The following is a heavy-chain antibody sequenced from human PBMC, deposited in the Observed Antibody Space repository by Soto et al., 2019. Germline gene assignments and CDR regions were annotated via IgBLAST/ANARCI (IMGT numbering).Heavy chain of an antibody. V-gene: IGHV4-34*01. J-gene: IGHJ5*02. Sequence: SETLSLTCAVYGGSFSGYYWSWIRQPPGKGLEWIGEINHSGSTNYNPSLKSRVTISVDTSKNQFSLKLSSVTAADTAVYYCARGGYSYGYNWFDPWGQGTLVTVSS. CDR3: ARGGYSYGYNWFDP. CDR2: INHSGST. D-gene: IGHD5-18*01. CDR1: GGSFSGYY.